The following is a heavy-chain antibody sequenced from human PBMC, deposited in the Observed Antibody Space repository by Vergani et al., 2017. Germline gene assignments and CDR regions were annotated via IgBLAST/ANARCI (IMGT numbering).Heavy chain of an antibody. V-gene: IGHV3-30*18. CDR1: GFTFSSYG. CDR2: ISYDGSNK. CDR3: AKEGPEWIQLWSHLFDY. Sequence: QVQLVESGGGVVQPGRSLRLSCAASGFTFSSYGMHWVRQAPGKGLEWVAVISYDGSNKYYADSVKGRFTISRDNSKNTLYLQMNSLRAEDTAVYYCAKEGPEWIQLWSHLFDYWGQGTLVTVSS. D-gene: IGHD5-18*01. J-gene: IGHJ4*02.